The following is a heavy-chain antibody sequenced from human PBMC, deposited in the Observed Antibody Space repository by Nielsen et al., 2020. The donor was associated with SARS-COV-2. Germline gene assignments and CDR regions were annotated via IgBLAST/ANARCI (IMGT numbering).Heavy chain of an antibody. D-gene: IGHD6-13*01. J-gene: IGHJ4*02. V-gene: IGHV3-7*03. CDR3: ARVGGSSWYFDN. CDR1: GFTFSSDW. Sequence: GESLKISCAVSGFTFSSDWMSWVRQAPGKGLEWVANIKQDGTEKYYVDSVKGRFTISRDNAKNLMYLQMNSLRVEDTAVYYCARVGGSSWYFDNWGQGTLVTVSS. CDR2: IKQDGTEK.